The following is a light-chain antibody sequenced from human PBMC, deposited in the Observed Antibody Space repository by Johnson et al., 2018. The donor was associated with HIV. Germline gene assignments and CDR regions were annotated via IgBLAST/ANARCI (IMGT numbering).Light chain of an antibody. CDR2: DNN. Sequence: QSVLTQSPSVSAAPGQKVTISCSGSSSNIGNNYVSWYQQLPGTAPKLLIYDNNKRPSGIPDRFSGSKSATSAHLGITGLQPGDEADYYCGIWHSSLSAGGVFGTGTKVTVL. CDR3: GIWHSSLSAGGV. J-gene: IGLJ1*01. V-gene: IGLV1-51*01. CDR1: SSNIGNNY.